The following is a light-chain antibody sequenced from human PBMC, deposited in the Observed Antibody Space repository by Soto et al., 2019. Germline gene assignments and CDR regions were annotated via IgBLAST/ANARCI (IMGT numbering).Light chain of an antibody. V-gene: IGKV4-1*01. CDR1: RTLFYSAKNKDY. J-gene: IGKJ2*01. CDR3: QQYYGTPYT. CDR2: WAS. Sequence: SPLSCKSSRTLFYSAKNKDYLAWYQHKAGQPPKLLLYWASTRESGVPDRFNGSGSATDFTLTINNLQPEDAAVYYCQQYYGTPYTFGQGTKLEI.